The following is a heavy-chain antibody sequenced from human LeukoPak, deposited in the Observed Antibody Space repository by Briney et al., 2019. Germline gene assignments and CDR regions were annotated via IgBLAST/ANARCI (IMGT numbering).Heavy chain of an antibody. J-gene: IGHJ4*02. Sequence: PGGSLRLSCAASGFTFSSYAMHWVRQAPGKGLEWVAVISYDGSNKYYADSVKGRFTISRDNSKTTLYLQMNSLRAEDTAVYYCARNRDPIVVVPAAPDYWGQGTLVTVSS. V-gene: IGHV3-30-3*01. CDR3: ARNRDPIVVVPAAPDY. D-gene: IGHD2-2*01. CDR2: ISYDGSNK. CDR1: GFTFSSYA.